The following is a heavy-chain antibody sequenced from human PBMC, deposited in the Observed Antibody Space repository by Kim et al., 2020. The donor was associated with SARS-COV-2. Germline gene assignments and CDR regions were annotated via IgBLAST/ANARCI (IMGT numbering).Heavy chain of an antibody. D-gene: IGHD1-26*01. V-gene: IGHV3-30*02. J-gene: IGHJ4*02. CDR3: AKDGGIVGAPDPHISLYYFDY. Sequence: FTISRENSKNTLYLQMNSLRAEDTAVYYCAKDGGIVGAPDPHISLYYFDYWGQGTLVTVSS.